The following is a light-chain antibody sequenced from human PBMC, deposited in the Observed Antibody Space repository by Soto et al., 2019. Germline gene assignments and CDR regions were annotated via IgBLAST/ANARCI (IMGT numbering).Light chain of an antibody. CDR1: NSDIGSYNY. V-gene: IGLV2-11*01. CDR2: DVN. J-gene: IGLJ1*01. CDR3: CSYAGSYTFV. Sequence: QSALTQPRSVSGSPGQSVTISCIGTNSDIGSYNYVSWYQQHPGKAPKVMIYDVNKRPSGVPDRFSGSKSANTASLTISGLQAEDEADYYCCSYAGSYTFVFGTGTKVTVL.